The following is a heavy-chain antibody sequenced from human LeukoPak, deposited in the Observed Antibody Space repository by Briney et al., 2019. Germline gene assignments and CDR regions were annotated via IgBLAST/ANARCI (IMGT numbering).Heavy chain of an antibody. CDR1: GYTFTGYY. CDR3: ARAPSQRLTTLYYYMDV. J-gene: IGHJ6*03. D-gene: IGHD4-17*01. CDR2: INLNSGGT. Sequence: GASVKVSCKASGYTFTGYYMHWVRQAPGQGLEWMGRINLNSGGTNYAQKFQGRVTMTRDTSISTAYMELSRLRSDDTAVYYCARAPSQRLTTLYYYMDVWGKGTTVTVSS. V-gene: IGHV1-2*06.